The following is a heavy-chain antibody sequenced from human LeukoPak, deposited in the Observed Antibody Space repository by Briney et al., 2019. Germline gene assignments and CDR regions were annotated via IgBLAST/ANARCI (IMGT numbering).Heavy chain of an antibody. J-gene: IGHJ4*02. Sequence: SSETLSLTCAVYGGSFSPYYWSWIRQPPGKGLEWIGEINHSGSTNYNPSLKSQVTISVDTSKNQFSLRLSSVTAADTAVYYCARGGFYCGGDCYVDYWGQGTLVTVSS. V-gene: IGHV4-34*01. D-gene: IGHD2-21*02. CDR1: GGSFSPYY. CDR2: INHSGST. CDR3: ARGGFYCGGDCYVDY.